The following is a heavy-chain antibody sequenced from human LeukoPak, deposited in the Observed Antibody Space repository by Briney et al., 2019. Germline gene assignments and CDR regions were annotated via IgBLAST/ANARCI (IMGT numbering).Heavy chain of an antibody. Sequence: SETLSLTCTVSGGSISSGSYYWSWIRQPAGKGLEWIGRIYTSGSTNYNPSLKSRVTISLDTSKNQFSLNLNSVTAADTAVYYCARGQFGDSGYYFCYMDVWGKGTTVTVSS. CDR1: GGSISSGSYY. V-gene: IGHV4-61*02. CDR2: IYTSGST. CDR3: ARGQFGDSGYYFCYMDV. D-gene: IGHD4-17*01. J-gene: IGHJ6*03.